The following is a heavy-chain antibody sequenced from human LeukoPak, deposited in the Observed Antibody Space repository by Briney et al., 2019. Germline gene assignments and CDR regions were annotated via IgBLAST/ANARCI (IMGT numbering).Heavy chain of an antibody. Sequence: SVKVSCKASGGTFVSFTISWVRQAPGQGLEWMGRIIPMLGMSNYTQKFQDRVTITADKSTSTAYMELSGLRSEDTAVYYCARDLGHCAGASCSRWGYGFGIWGQGTKVIVSS. CDR1: GGTFVSFT. V-gene: IGHV1-69*04. CDR2: IIPMLGMS. D-gene: IGHD2-8*02. CDR3: ARDLGHCAGASCSRWGYGFGI. J-gene: IGHJ3*02.